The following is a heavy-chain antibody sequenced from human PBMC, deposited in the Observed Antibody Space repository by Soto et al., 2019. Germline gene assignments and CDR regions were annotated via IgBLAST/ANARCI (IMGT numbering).Heavy chain of an antibody. CDR1: GDSISSYY. J-gene: IGHJ4*02. CDR3: ARSPRLYETIGYYSYYSDY. D-gene: IGHD3-22*01. Sequence: QVQLQESGPRLVKPSETLSLTCTVSGDSISSYYWSWFRQPPGKRLEWIGYIPYTGRNNYNPSLKSRVTISVDTSKNQFALELRSVNAADTAVYFCARSPRLYETIGYYSYYSDYWGQGTLVTVSS. V-gene: IGHV4-59*01. CDR2: IPYTGRN.